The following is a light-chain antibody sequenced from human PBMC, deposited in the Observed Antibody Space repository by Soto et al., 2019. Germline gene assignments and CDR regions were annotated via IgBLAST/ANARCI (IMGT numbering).Light chain of an antibody. V-gene: IGKV3-20*01. CDR3: QQYVTWPS. CDR2: GAS. CDR1: QSVSSSY. J-gene: IGKJ2*01. Sequence: EIVLTQSPGTLSLSPGERATLSCRASQSVSSSYLAWYQQKPGQAPRLLIYGASSRATGIPDRFSGSGSGTDFTLTISRLEPEDFAVYYCQQYVTWPSFGQGTKLQIK.